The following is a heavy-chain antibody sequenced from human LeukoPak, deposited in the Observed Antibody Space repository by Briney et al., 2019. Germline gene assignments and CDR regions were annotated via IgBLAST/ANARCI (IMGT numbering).Heavy chain of an antibody. CDR3: ARDDHYNYYYMDV. V-gene: IGHV3-48*01. CDR2: ISSSSSTI. CDR1: GFIFSTYS. Sequence: GGSLRLSCAASGFIFSTYSMNWVRQAPGKGLEWVSYISSSSSTIYYADSVKGRFTISRDNAENSLYLQMNSLGAEDSAVYHCARDDHYNYYYMDVWGKGTTVTVSS. J-gene: IGHJ6*03.